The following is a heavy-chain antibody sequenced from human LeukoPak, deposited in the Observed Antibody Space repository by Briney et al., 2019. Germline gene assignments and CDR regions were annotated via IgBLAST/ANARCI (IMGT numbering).Heavy chain of an antibody. CDR1: GGSIRSSSYY. CDR3: ARAFTMNYYYYYYMDV. Sequence: SETLSLTCTVSGGSIRSSSYYWGWIRQPPGKGLEWIGSIYYSGSTYYNPSLKSRVTISVDTSKNQFSLKLTSVTAADTAVYYCARAFTMNYYYYYYMDVWGKGTTVTISS. V-gene: IGHV4-39*01. CDR2: IYYSGST. J-gene: IGHJ6*03. D-gene: IGHD3-22*01.